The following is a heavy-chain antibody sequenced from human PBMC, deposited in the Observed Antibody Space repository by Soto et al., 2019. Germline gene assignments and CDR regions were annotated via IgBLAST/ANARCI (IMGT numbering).Heavy chain of an antibody. D-gene: IGHD3-9*01. Sequence: GASVKVSWKASGYTFTSYGISWVRQAPGQGLEWMGWISAYNGNTNYAQKLQGRVTMTTDTSTSTAYMELRSLRSDDTAVYYCARDSDYDILTGYYINWFDPWGQGTLVTVSS. CDR1: GYTFTSYG. V-gene: IGHV1-18*01. CDR3: ARDSDYDILTGYYINWFDP. CDR2: ISAYNGNT. J-gene: IGHJ5*02.